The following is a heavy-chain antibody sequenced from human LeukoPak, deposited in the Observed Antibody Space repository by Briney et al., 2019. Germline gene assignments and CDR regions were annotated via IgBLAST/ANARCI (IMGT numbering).Heavy chain of an antibody. D-gene: IGHD2-15*01. CDR1: GGTVSSYA. Sequence: SVKVSCKASGGTVSSYAISWVRQAPGQGLELMGRIIPILGIANYAQKFQGRVTITADKSTSTAYMELSSLRSEDTAVYYCARTPVVAARGYYFDYWGQGTLVTVSS. CDR2: IIPILGIA. CDR3: ARTPVVAARGYYFDY. V-gene: IGHV1-69*04. J-gene: IGHJ4*02.